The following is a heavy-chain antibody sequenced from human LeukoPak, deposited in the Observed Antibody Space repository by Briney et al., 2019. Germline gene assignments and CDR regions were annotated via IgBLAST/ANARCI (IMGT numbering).Heavy chain of an antibody. J-gene: IGHJ5*02. Sequence: GASVKVSCKASGYTFTSYGISWVRQAPGQGLEWMGWISAYNGNTNYAQKLQGRVTMTTDTSTSTAYMELRSLRSDDTAVYYCARAHHMARGVIDSVLWFDPWGQGTLVTVSS. CDR3: ARAHHMARGVIDSVLWFDP. D-gene: IGHD3-10*01. V-gene: IGHV1-18*01. CDR1: GYTFTSYG. CDR2: ISAYNGNT.